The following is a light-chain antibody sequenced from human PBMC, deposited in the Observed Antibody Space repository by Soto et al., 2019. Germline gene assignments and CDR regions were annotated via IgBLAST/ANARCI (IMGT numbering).Light chain of an antibody. CDR2: KAS. CDR3: QHYNSYSVA. Sequence: DIVMTQSPSTLSGSLGDRVTITCRASQSVSSWLAWYQQKPGKAPKLLIYKASTFKSGVPARFSGSGSGTDFTITSSSLHPDDFATYCCQHYNSYSVAFGQGTKVELK. V-gene: IGKV1-5*03. CDR1: QSVSSW. J-gene: IGKJ1*01.